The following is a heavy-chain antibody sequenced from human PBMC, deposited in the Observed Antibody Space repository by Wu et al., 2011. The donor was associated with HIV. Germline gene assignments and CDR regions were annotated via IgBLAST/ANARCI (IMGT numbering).Heavy chain of an antibody. D-gene: IGHD5-12*01. J-gene: IGHJ2*01. V-gene: IGHV1-46*01. CDR3: ARGSDYVGYFDL. CDR1: GYTFSSHY. CDR2: LNPDGGNA. Sequence: QVQLEQSGAEVKKPGASLRVSCTSSGYTFSSHYIHWVRQAPGQGLEWMGVLNPDGGNAIYAKKFQGRVTMTRDTSTNTVHVELTTLTSEDTAVYYCARGSDYVGYFDLWGRGTLVTVSS.